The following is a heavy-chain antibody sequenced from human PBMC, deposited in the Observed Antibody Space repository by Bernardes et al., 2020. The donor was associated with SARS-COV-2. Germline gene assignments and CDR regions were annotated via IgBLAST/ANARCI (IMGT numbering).Heavy chain of an antibody. CDR2: IYYSGST. CDR1: GGSISSSNYN. V-gene: IGHV4-39*01. CDR3: ARLYSNIIWCGELTDFDY. D-gene: IGHD3-10*01. Sequence: SETLSLTCTVSGGSISSSNYNWGWIRQPPGKGLEWIGSIYYSGSTYYNPSLKSRVTISVDTSKNQFSLKLSSVTAADTAVYYCARLYSNIIWCGELTDFDYWGQGTLVTVSS. J-gene: IGHJ4*02.